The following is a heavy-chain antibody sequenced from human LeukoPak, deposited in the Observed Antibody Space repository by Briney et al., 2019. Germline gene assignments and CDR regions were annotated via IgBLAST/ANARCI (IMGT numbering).Heavy chain of an antibody. J-gene: IGHJ6*04. V-gene: IGHV3-48*04. D-gene: IGHD3-10*02. CDR3: AELGITMIGGV. CDR1: GFTFSCYG. CDR2: ISSSGSTI. Sequence: GGSLRLSWAAAGFTFSCYGMHWVRQAPGKGVGWVSYISSSGSTIYYADSVKGRFTISRDNAKNSLYLQMNSLRAEDTAVYYCAELGITMIGGVWGKGTTVTISS.